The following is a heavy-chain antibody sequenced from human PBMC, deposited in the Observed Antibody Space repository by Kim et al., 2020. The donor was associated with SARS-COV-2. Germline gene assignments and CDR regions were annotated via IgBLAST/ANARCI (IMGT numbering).Heavy chain of an antibody. D-gene: IGHD5-18*01. Sequence: GGSLRLSCTASGFTFGDYAMSWFRQAPGKGLEWVGFIRSKAYGGTTEYAASVKGRFTISRDDSKSIAYLQMNSLKTEDTAVYYCTRGSTGIRGYSYGSDYWGQGTLVTVSS. CDR2: IRSKAYGGTT. CDR1: GFTFGDYA. V-gene: IGHV3-49*03. CDR3: TRGSTGIRGYSYGSDY. J-gene: IGHJ4*02.